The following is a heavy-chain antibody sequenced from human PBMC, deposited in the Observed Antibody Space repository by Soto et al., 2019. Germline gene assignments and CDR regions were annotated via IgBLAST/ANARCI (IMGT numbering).Heavy chain of an antibody. CDR1: GYTLTELS. CDR2: FDPEDGET. CDR3: ATNRYYYGSGSYYNPLGYYYGMDV. Sequence: GASVKVSCKVSGYTLTELSMHWVRQAPGKGLEWMGGFDPEDGETIYAQKFQGRVTMTEDTSTDTAYMELSSLRSEDTAVYYCATNRYYYGSGSYYNPLGYYYGMDVWGQGTTVTVPS. D-gene: IGHD3-10*01. V-gene: IGHV1-24*01. J-gene: IGHJ6*02.